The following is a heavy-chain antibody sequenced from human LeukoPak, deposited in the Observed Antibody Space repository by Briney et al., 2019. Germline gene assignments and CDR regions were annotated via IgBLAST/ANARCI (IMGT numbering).Heavy chain of an antibody. CDR1: GGSFSGHF. D-gene: IGHD3-10*01. CDR3: ARAPYGSGSYLVFDP. V-gene: IGHV4-34*01. CDR2: INDSGNT. J-gene: IGHJ5*02. Sequence: SETLSLTCAVYGGSFSGHFWTWVRQPPGRGLEWIGEINDSGNTNYNPSLKSRVTLSVDTSKNQFSLKLNTVTAADTAVYYCARAPYGSGSYLVFDPWGQGTLVTVSS.